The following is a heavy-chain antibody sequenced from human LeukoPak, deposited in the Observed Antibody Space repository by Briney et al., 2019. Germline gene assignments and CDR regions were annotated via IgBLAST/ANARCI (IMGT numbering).Heavy chain of an antibody. J-gene: IGHJ4*02. CDR2: IFPSGGEL. Sequence: GGSLRLSCAASGFTFTTFAMIWVRQPPGKGLEWVSSIFPSGGELHYADSVRGRFTISRDNSKSTLSLQMNSLRAEDTAVYYCARDQDTAMVMGPFDYWGQGTLVTVSS. V-gene: IGHV3-23*01. D-gene: IGHD5-18*01. CDR3: ARDQDTAMVMGPFDY. CDR1: GFTFTTFA.